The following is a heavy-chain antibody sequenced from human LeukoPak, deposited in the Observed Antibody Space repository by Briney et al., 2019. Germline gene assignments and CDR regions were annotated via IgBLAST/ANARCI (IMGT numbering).Heavy chain of an antibody. V-gene: IGHV4-4*07. J-gene: IGHJ5*02. D-gene: IGHD6-13*01. CDR3: ARGPYSSSWNGGGRNRFDP. CDR1: GGSISSYY. CDR2: IYTSGST. Sequence: SETLSLTCTVSGGSISSYYWSWIRQPAGKGLEWIGRIYTSGSTNYNPSLKSRVTMSVDTSKNQFSLKLSSVTAADTAVYYCARGPYSSSWNGGGRNRFDPWGQGTLVTVSS.